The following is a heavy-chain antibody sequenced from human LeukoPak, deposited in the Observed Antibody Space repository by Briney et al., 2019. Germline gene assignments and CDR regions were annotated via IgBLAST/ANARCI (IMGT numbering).Heavy chain of an antibody. V-gene: IGHV3-21*01. J-gene: IGHJ4*02. CDR3: ARDSDYLDHFDY. CDR2: ISSSSSYI. Sequence: GGSLRLSCAASGFTFSSYSMNWVRQAPGKGLEWVSSISSSSSYIYYADSVKGRFTISRDNAKNSLYLQMNSLRAEDTAVYYCARDSDYLDHFDYWGQGTLVTVSS. D-gene: IGHD4-11*01. CDR1: GFTFSSYS.